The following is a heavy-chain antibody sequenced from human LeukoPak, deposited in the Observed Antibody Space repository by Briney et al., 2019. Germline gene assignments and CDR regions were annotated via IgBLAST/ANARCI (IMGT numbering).Heavy chain of an antibody. CDR2: IYTSGST. J-gene: IGHJ4*02. CDR3: ARDYDPDYYDSSGYFDY. D-gene: IGHD3-22*01. CDR1: GGSFSGYY. V-gene: IGHV4-4*07. Sequence: SETLSLLCAFYGGSFSGYYWSWIRQPAGKGLEWIGRIYTSGSTNYNPSLKSRVTMSVDTSKNQCSLKLSSVTAADTAVYYCARDYDPDYYDSSGYFDYWGQGTLVTVSS.